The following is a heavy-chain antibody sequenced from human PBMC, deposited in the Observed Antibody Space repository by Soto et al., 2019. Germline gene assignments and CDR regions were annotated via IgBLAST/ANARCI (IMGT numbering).Heavy chain of an antibody. V-gene: IGHV3-11*06. D-gene: IGHD3-3*01. Sequence: GGSLRLSCAASGFTFSDYYMSWIRQAPGKGLEWVSYISSSSSYTNYADSVKGRFTISRDNAKNSLYLQMNSLRAEDTAVYYCARDLSFRYAFWSASDAFDIWGQGTLVTVS. CDR2: ISSSSSYT. CDR1: GFTFSDYY. CDR3: ARDLSFRYAFWSASDAFDI. J-gene: IGHJ3*02.